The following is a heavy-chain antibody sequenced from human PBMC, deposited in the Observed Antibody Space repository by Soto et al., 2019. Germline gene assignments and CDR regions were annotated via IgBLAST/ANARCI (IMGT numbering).Heavy chain of an antibody. J-gene: IGHJ6*02. D-gene: IGHD5-18*01. CDR3: ARPLYSYGPMDV. CDR2: IFYSGGT. CDR1: GGSILDSTYY. Sequence: TSETLSLTCTVSGGSILDSTYYWAWIRQSPGKGLEWIGTIFYSGGTFYTPSLKSRVTISVDTSKNQFSLKLSSVTAADTAVYYCARPLYSYGPMDVWGQGTTVTVSS. V-gene: IGHV4-39*07.